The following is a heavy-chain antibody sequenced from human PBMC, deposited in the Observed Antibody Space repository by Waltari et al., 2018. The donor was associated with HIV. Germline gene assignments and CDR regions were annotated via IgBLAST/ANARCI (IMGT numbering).Heavy chain of an antibody. Sequence: QVQLQQWGAGLLQPSETLSLTCAVYGMSFSDYYWHWLRPSPETALEWIGEVSHSGNTNYNPSLKSRVIISVDRSKNQFSLKLTSVTAADTAVYYCARHRHKEKADKTVIRLEIYYYYAMDVWGQGTSVTVSS. CDR3: ARHRHKEKADKTVIRLEIYYYYAMDV. D-gene: IGHD1-1*01. V-gene: IGHV4-34*01. CDR1: GMSFSDYY. CDR2: VSHSGNT. J-gene: IGHJ6*02.